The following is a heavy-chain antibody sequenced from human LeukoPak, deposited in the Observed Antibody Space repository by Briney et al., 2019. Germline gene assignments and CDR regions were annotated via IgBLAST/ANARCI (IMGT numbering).Heavy chain of an antibody. CDR2: INPNSGGT. V-gene: IGHV1-2*02. CDR3: AKSNGYGLVDI. Sequence: ASVKVSCRASGYTFTGYYIHWVRQSPGQGLEWMGWINPNSGGTNYAQKFQGSVTMTRDTSTSTVYMELSSLRSEDTAVYYCAKSNGYGLVDIWGQGTVVTVSS. CDR1: GYTFTGYY. D-gene: IGHD3-10*01. J-gene: IGHJ3*02.